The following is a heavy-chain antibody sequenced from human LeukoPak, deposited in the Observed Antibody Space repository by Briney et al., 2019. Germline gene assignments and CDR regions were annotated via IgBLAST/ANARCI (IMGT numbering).Heavy chain of an antibody. CDR1: GFTFSSYG. Sequence: GGSLRLSCAASGFTFSSYGMHWVRQAPCKGLEWVAVISYDGSNKYYADSVKGRLTISRDNSKNTLYLQMNSLRAEDTAVYYCARGPWPRYYMDVWGKGTTVTVSS. CDR3: ARGPWPRYYMDV. J-gene: IGHJ6*03. CDR2: ISYDGSNK. V-gene: IGHV3-30*03.